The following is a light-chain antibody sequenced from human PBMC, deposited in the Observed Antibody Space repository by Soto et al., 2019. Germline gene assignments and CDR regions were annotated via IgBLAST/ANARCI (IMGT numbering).Light chain of an antibody. J-gene: IGLJ1*01. CDR3: SSYTSSSTYA. CDR1: NNDVGSYDY. V-gene: IGLV2-18*02. CDR2: DVT. Sequence: QSVLIQPPSVSGSPGQSVTISCTGTNNDVGSYDYVSWYQQHPGTVPKPMIYDVTNRPSGVPDRFSGSKSGNTASLTISGLQTEDEVVYYCSSYTSSSTYAFGTAPKVTVL.